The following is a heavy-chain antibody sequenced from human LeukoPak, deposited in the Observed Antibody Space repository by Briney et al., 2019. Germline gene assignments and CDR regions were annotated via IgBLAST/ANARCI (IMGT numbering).Heavy chain of an antibody. D-gene: IGHD6-13*01. CDR2: MNPKSGNT. CDR3: AKATTTIAAVPHNP. V-gene: IGHV1-8*01. J-gene: IGHJ5*02. CDR1: GYSFTTYD. Sequence: ASVTVSCKASGYSFTTYDVNWVRQAPGQGLEWMGWMNPKSGNTGYAPKFQGRVTMTRNTSIDTAFMELKSLSFEDTAVYYCAKATTTIAAVPHNPWGQGTLVTVSS.